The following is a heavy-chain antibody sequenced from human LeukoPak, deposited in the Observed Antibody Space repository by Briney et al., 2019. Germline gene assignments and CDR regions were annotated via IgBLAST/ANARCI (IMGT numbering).Heavy chain of an antibody. J-gene: IGHJ4*02. CDR2: MNPNSGNT. Sequence: ASVKVSCKASGYTFTSYDINWVRQATGQGLEWMGWMNPNSGNTGYAQKFQGRVTMTMNTSISTAYMELSSLRSEDTAVYYCARGPDYSKGNDYWGQGTLVTVSS. CDR3: ARGPDYSKGNDY. V-gene: IGHV1-8*01. D-gene: IGHD4-11*01. CDR1: GYTFTSYD.